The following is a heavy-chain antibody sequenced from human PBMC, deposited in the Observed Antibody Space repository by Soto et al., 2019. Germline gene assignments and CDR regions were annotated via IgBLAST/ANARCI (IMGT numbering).Heavy chain of an antibody. D-gene: IGHD3-3*02. CDR2: ISHSGST. V-gene: IGHV4-4*02. CDR1: GDSINSSHW. J-gene: IGHJ4*02. Sequence: SETLSLTCAASGDSINSSHWWSWVRQPPRKGLEWIGQISHSGSTNYNPSLTSRVTISVDKSKNHFSLKLTSVTAADTAVYYCAARHFWSGPWTQRRLDYWGQGTLVTVSS. CDR3: AARHFWSGPWTQRRLDY.